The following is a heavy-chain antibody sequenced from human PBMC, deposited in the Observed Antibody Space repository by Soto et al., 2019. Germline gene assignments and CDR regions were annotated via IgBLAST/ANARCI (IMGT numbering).Heavy chain of an antibody. J-gene: IGHJ6*02. V-gene: IGHV4-31*03. CDR2: IYYSGST. CDR1: GGSISSGGYY. D-gene: IGHD1-7*01. CDR3: ARDLKNWNYGPYGMDV. Sequence: KPSETLSLTCTVSGGSISSGGYYWSWIRQHPGKGLEWIGYIYYSGSTYYNPSLKSRVTISVDTSKNQFSLKLSSVTAADTAVYYCARDLKNWNYGPYGMDVWGQGTTVTVSS.